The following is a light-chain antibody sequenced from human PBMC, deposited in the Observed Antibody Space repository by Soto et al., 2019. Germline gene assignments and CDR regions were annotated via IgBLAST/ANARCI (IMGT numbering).Light chain of an antibody. J-gene: IGLJ1*01. CDR1: SGDVGGYNY. CDR2: EVS. Sequence: QSVLTQPPSASGSPGQSVTISCTGTSGDVGGYNYVSWYQQHPGKAPKLMIFEVSERPSGVPDRFSASKSGNTASLTVSGLQAEDEDDYYCSSYEGSNNYVFGTGTKVTV. CDR3: SSYEGSNNYV. V-gene: IGLV2-8*01.